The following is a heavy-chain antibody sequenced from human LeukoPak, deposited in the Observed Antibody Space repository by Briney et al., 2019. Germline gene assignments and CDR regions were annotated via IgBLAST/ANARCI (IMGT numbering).Heavy chain of an antibody. J-gene: IGHJ4*02. CDR2: ISSSSSYI. Sequence: PGGSLRLSCAASGFTFSSYSMNWVRQAPGKGLEWVSSISSSSSYIYYADSVKGRFTISRDNAKNSLYLQMNSLRAEDTAVYYCARDLGGTGVIAMYYFDYWGQGTLVTVSS. V-gene: IGHV3-21*01. D-gene: IGHD2-21*01. CDR3: ARDLGGTGVIAMYYFDY. CDR1: GFTFSSYS.